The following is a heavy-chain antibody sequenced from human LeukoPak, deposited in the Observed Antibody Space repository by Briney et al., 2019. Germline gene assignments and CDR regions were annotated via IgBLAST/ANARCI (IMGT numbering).Heavy chain of an antibody. D-gene: IGHD2-21*01. J-gene: IGHJ4*02. CDR3: AKDFAIRPYYLDY. CDR2: LYYGGST. V-gene: IGHV3-66*02. CDR1: GFNVSYNY. Sequence: PGGSLRLSCAASGFNVSYNYMSWVRQAPGKGLEWVSVLYYGGSTYYADSVKGRFTISRDNSKNTLYLQMNSLRIEDTAVYYCAKDFAIRPYYLDYWGQGTLVTVSS.